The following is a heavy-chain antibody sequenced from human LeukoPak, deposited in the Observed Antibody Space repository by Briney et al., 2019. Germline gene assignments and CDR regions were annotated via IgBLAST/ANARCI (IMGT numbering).Heavy chain of an antibody. CDR3: ARDRPDDYVWGSYHYSDY. CDR1: GGSVSSGSYY. Sequence: SETLSLTCTVSGGSVSSGSYYWSWIRQPPGKGLEWIGYIYYSGSTNYNPSLKSRVTISVDTSKNQFSLKLSSVTAADTAVYYCARDRPDDYVWGSYHYSDYWGQGILVTVSS. J-gene: IGHJ4*02. CDR2: IYYSGST. D-gene: IGHD3-16*02. V-gene: IGHV4-61*01.